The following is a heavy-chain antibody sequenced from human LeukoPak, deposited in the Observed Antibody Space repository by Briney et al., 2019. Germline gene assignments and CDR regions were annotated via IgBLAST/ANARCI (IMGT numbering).Heavy chain of an antibody. J-gene: IGHJ4*02. D-gene: IGHD2-15*01. V-gene: IGHV4-4*07. Sequence: SETLSLTCTVSGGSTSNSFWSWIRQPAGKGLEWIGRIYTDGSTNSNPSLRSRLTMSLDTSKNQFSLKPTSVTAADTAVYFCARAPSGCGGTCAFDYWGQGTLVTVSS. CDR2: IYTDGST. CDR3: ARAPSGCGGTCAFDY. CDR1: GGSTSNSF.